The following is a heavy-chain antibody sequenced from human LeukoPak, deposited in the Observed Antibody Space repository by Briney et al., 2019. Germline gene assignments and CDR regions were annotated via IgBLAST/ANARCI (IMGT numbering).Heavy chain of an antibody. V-gene: IGHV4-34*01. CDR1: GGSFSGYY. D-gene: IGHD3-3*01. Sequence: KPSETLSLTCAVYGGSFSGYYWSWIRQPPGKGLEWIGEINHSGSTNYNPSLKSRVTISVDTSKNQFSLKLSSVTAADTAVYYCARVPSYYDFWSGYSKPSGPYYMDVWGKGTTVTVSS. CDR3: ARVPSYYDFWSGYSKPSGPYYMDV. J-gene: IGHJ6*03. CDR2: INHSGST.